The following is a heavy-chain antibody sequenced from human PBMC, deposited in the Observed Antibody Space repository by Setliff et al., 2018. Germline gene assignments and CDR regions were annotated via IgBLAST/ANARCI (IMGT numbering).Heavy chain of an antibody. CDR2: IRYDGSNK. J-gene: IGHJ4*02. CDR3: VRDSPIRLGVLHS. CDR1: GFTFSSYG. Sequence: GGSLRLSCAASGFTFSSYGMHWVRQAPGKGLEWVAFIRYDGSNKYYADSVKGRFTISRDNARNSLFLQMNSLRADDTAVYYCVRDSPIRLGVLHSWGQGTLVTVSS. D-gene: IGHD2-8*02. V-gene: IGHV3-30*02.